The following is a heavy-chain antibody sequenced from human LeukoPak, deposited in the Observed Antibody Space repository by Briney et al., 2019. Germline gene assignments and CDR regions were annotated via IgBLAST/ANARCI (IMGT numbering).Heavy chain of an antibody. CDR3: TRRQGIAAAGTGDAFDI. CDR2: IRSKANSYAT. Sequence: PGGSLKLSCAASGFTFSGSAMHWVRQASGKGLEWVGRIRSKANSYATAYVASVKGRFTISRDDSKNTAYLQMNSLKTEDTAVYYCTRRQGIAAAGTGDAFDIWGQGTMVTVSS. CDR1: GFTFSGSA. V-gene: IGHV3-73*01. D-gene: IGHD6-13*01. J-gene: IGHJ3*02.